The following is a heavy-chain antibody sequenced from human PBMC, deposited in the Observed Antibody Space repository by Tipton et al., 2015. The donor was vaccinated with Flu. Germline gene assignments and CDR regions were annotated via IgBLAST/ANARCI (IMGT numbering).Heavy chain of an antibody. D-gene: IGHD3-16*01. CDR1: GYSISSGYY. V-gene: IGHV4-38-2*01. CDR2: IYQSGAT. CDR3: ARLRLGRHLSDFDY. Sequence: GLVKPSETLSLTCAVSGYSISSGYYWGWIRQPPGKGLEWIGTIYQSGATYYNPSLESRVTVLADTSKNQVSLRLSSVTAADTAIYYCARLRLGRHLSDFDYWGQGTLVTVSS. J-gene: IGHJ4*02.